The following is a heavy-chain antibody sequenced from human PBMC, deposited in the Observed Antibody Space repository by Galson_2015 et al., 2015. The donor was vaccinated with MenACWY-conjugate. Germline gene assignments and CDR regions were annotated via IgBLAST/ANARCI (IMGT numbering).Heavy chain of an antibody. J-gene: IGHJ6*03. D-gene: IGHD2-2*01. CDR3: ARGYAVGHMDV. V-gene: IGHV1-2*06. CDR1: GYTFTGFY. Sequence: SVKVSCKASGYTFTGFYLHWVRQAPGQGLEWMGRLTPHSGGTDYAQKFQGRATMSRDMSINTAYMELSSLRFDDAAIYYCARGYAVGHMDVGGEGTSVTVSS. CDR2: LTPHSGGT.